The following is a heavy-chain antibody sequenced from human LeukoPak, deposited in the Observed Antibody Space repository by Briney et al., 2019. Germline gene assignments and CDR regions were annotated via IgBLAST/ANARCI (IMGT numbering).Heavy chain of an antibody. V-gene: IGHV4-30-2*01. CDR3: AREVATGYFDY. CDR2: IYHGGAT. D-gene: IGHD3-10*01. J-gene: IGHJ4*02. CDR1: GGSISSGGYS. Sequence: SETLSLTCAVSGGSISSGGYSWSWIRQPPGKCLEWIGYIYHGGATYYNPSLKSRVTVSVDRSKNQFSLKLRSVTAADTAVYFCAREVATGYFDYGGQGTLVSVSS.